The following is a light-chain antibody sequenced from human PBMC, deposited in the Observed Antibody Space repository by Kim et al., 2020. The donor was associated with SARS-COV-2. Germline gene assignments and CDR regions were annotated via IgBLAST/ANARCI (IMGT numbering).Light chain of an antibody. CDR2: DAS. J-gene: IGKJ1*01. CDR1: QSIGYW. CDR3: QQYKTYSQT. V-gene: IGKV1-5*01. Sequence: DIQMTQSPSTLSASVGYRVTISCRASQSIGYWLALYQQIPGKPPKFLIYDASSLESGVPSRFSGSGSGTEFTLTISSLQPDDFATYYCQQYKTYSQTFGQGTKVDI.